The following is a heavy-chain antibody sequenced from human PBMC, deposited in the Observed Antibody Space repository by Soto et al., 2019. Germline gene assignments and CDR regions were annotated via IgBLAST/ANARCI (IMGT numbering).Heavy chain of an antibody. D-gene: IGHD2-2*01. CDR2: VISDGKTI. CDR3: STAYVDH. Sequence: GGSLRLSCAASGFTFANHWMHWVRQAPGKGLEWVSRVISDGKTIDYADSVKGRFTVSRDNAKNTLYLQMNSLRAEDTAVYYCSTAYVDHWGPGTLVTVSS. V-gene: IGHV3-74*01. CDR1: GFTFANHW. J-gene: IGHJ5*02.